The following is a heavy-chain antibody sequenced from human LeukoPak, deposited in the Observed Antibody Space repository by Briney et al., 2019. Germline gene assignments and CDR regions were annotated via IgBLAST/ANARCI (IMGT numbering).Heavy chain of an antibody. D-gene: IGHD2-15*01. Sequence: GGSLRLSCAASGFTFSSNYMSWVRQAPGKGLEWVSVIYSGGSTYYAASVKGRFTISRDNSKNTLYLQMNSLRAEDTAVYYCARAVVVVAALQNDYYGMDVWGQGTTVTVSS. CDR3: ARAVVVVAALQNDYYGMDV. V-gene: IGHV3-66*01. CDR1: GFTFSSNY. J-gene: IGHJ6*02. CDR2: IYSGGST.